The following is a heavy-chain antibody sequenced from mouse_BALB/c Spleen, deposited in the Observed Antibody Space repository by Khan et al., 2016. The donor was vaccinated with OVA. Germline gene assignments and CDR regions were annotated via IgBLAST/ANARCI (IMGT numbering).Heavy chain of an antibody. CDR1: GFTFSSFG. D-gene: IGHD4-1*01. Sequence: VQLKESGGGLVQPGGSRKLSCAASGFTFSSFGMHWVRQAPEKGLEWVAYINSGSTTIYYADPVKGRFTVSRDNPKNPLFLQMTSLRSEDTAMYYCARGNWAYWGQGTTLTVSS. CDR2: INSGSTTI. J-gene: IGHJ2*01. CDR3: ARGNWAY. V-gene: IGHV5-17*02.